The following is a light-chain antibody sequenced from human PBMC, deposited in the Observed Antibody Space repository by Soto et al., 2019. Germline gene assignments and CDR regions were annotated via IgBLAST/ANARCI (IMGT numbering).Light chain of an antibody. CDR2: DVS. J-gene: IGKJ1*01. Sequence: EIVLTQSPATLSLSPGERATLSCRASQSVFSYLAWYQQKPGQAPRLLIYDVSNRATGIPARFSGSGSGTDFTLTISSLEPEDFAVYYCQQYGSSPWTFGQGTKVEIK. CDR1: QSVFSY. V-gene: IGKV3-11*01. CDR3: QQYGSSPWT.